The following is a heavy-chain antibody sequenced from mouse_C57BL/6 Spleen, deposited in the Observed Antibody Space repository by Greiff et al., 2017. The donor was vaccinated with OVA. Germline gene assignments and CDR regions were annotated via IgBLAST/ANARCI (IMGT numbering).Heavy chain of an antibody. D-gene: IGHD1-1*01. CDR3: ASPLLYAMDY. CDR2: IYPRSGNT. J-gene: IGHJ4*01. CDR1: GYTFTSYG. Sequence: QVQLQQSGAELARPGASVKLSCKASGYTFTSYGISWVKQRTGQGLEWIGEIYPRSGNTYYNEKFKGKATLTADKSSSTAYMELRSLTSEDSAVYFCASPLLYAMDYWGQGTSDTVSS. V-gene: IGHV1-81*01.